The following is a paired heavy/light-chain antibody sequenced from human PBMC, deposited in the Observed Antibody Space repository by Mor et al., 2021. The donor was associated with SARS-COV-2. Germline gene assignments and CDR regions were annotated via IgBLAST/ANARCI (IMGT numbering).Light chain of an antibody. Sequence: DIQMTQSPSSVSASVGDRVTITCRASQGISSWLAWYQQKPGKAPKLLIYAASSLQSGVPSRFSGSGSGTDFTLTISSLQPEDFATYYCQQANRGGFGGGTKVEIK. CDR1: QGISSW. J-gene: IGKJ4*02. V-gene: IGKV1-12*01. CDR2: AAS. CDR3: QQANRGG.
Heavy chain of an antibody. D-gene: IGHD3-10*01. CDR3: ARPITMVRGVIIKSRYYYGMDV. J-gene: IGHJ6*02. CDR2: MNPNSGNT. V-gene: IGHV1-8*01. CDR1: GYTFTSYD. Sequence: QVQLVQSGAEVKKPGASVKVSCKASGYTFTSYDINWVRQATGQGLEWMGWMNPNSGNTGYAQKFQGRVTMTRNTSISTAYMELSSLRSEDTAVYYCARPITMVRGVIIKSRYYYGMDVWGQGTTVTVSS.